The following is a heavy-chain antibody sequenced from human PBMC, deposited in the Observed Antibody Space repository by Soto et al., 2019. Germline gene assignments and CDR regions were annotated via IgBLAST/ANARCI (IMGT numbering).Heavy chain of an antibody. D-gene: IGHD3-9*01. CDR1: GGSISSGGYY. V-gene: IGHV4-31*03. CDR3: ARAYYDILTGYYQNWFDP. Sequence: QVQLQESGPGRVKPSQTLSLTCTVSGGSISSGGYYWSWIRQHPGKGLEWIGYIYYSGSTYYNPSLKIRVTISVDTSKNQFSLKLSSVTAADTAVYYCARAYYDILTGYYQNWFDPWGQGTLVTVSS. J-gene: IGHJ5*02. CDR2: IYYSGST.